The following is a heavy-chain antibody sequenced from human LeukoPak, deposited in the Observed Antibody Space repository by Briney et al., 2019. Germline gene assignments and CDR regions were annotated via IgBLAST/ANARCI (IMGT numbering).Heavy chain of an antibody. V-gene: IGHV3-23*01. Sequence: PGGSLRLSCAASGFTFSSYSMNWVRQAPGKGLEWVSAISGSGGSTYYADSVKGRFTISRDNSKNTLYLQMNSLRAEDTAVYYCAKNPGRITIFGVVKSQYYFDYWGQGTLVTVSS. CDR1: GFTFSSYS. D-gene: IGHD3-3*01. CDR3: AKNPGRITIFGVVKSQYYFDY. CDR2: ISGSGGST. J-gene: IGHJ4*02.